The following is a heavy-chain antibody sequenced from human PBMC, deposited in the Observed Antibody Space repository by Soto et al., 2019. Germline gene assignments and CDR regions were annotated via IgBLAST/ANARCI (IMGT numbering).Heavy chain of an antibody. D-gene: IGHD6-13*01. CDR1: GGSVSSGSYY. CDR2: IYYSGST. V-gene: IGHV4-61*01. Sequence: PSETLSLTCTVSGGSVSSGSYYWSWIRQPPGKGLEWIGYIYYSGSTNYNPSLKSRVTISVDTSKNQFSLKLSSVTAADTAVYYCATESVEGVFQQLEFDYWGQGTLVTVSS. J-gene: IGHJ4*02. CDR3: ATESVEGVFQQLEFDY.